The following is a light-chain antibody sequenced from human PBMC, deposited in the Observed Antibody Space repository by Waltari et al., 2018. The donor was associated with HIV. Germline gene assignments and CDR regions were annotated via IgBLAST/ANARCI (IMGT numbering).Light chain of an antibody. Sequence: SALTPPASVSGSPGQSTTISCYLNYSAYVSWYQRHPGKAPKVIIYEVTNRPSGLSNRFSGSKSGNTATLTISGLQPEDEADYFCTSYISGTTPVFGRGTRVTVL. CDR2: EVT. CDR3: TSYISGTTPV. CDR1: YLNYSAY. J-gene: IGLJ2*01. V-gene: IGLV2-14*01.